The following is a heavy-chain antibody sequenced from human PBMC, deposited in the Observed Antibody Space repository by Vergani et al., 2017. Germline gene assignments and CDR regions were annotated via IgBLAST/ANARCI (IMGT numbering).Heavy chain of an antibody. CDR3: ARHLRGYSYGVFDY. D-gene: IGHD5-18*01. Sequence: QLQLQQSGPGLVKPSETLSLTCTVSGYSINSGHYWGWIRQSPEKGLEWIGSLYASGSTYYSPSLKSRVAISIDTSKNHFSLRLSSVTAADTAVYYCARHLRGYSYGVFDYWGQGREVTVSS. J-gene: IGHJ4*02. CDR2: LYASGST. V-gene: IGHV4-38-2*02. CDR1: GYSINSGHY.